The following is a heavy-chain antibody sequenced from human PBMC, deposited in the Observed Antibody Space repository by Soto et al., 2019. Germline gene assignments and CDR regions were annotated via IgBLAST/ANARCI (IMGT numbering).Heavy chain of an antibody. Sequence: PSETLSLTCTVSGGSLSSRSNYWGWVRRPPGKGLERTGSVYNTGGTYYNPSLKSRVVISIDPSRIQFSLRLNSLTAADRAVYFCARGVTVFGLVSRFWFDPWGQGTVVTVSS. D-gene: IGHD3-3*01. CDR2: VYNTGGT. CDR3: ARGVTVFGLVSRFWFDP. CDR1: GGSLSSRSNY. V-gene: IGHV4-39*01. J-gene: IGHJ5*02.